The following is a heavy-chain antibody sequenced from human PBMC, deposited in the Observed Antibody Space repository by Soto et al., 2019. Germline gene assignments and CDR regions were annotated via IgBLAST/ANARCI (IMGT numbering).Heavy chain of an antibody. CDR3: AKDPEITMVRGVIKSRNIY. CDR2: ISGSGGST. D-gene: IGHD3-10*01. J-gene: IGHJ4*02. Sequence: PGGSLRLSCAASGFTFSSYAMSWVRQAPGKGLEWVSAISGSGGSTYYADSVKGRFTISRDNSKNTLYLQMNSLRAEDTAVYYCAKDPEITMVRGVIKSRNIYWGQGTLVTVSS. CDR1: GFTFSSYA. V-gene: IGHV3-23*01.